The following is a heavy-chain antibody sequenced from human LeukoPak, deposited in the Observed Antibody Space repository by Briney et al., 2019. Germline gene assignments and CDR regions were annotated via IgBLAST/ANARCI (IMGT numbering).Heavy chain of an antibody. V-gene: IGHV1-2*02. J-gene: IGHJ5*02. Sequence: ASVKVSCKASGYTFTGYYMHWVRQAPGRGLEWMGWINPNSGGTNYAQKFQGRVTMTRDTSISTAYMELSRLRSDDTAVYYCARAPFCSSTSCNWFDPWGQGTLVTVSS. CDR3: ARAPFCSSTSCNWFDP. D-gene: IGHD2-2*01. CDR1: GYTFTGYY. CDR2: INPNSGGT.